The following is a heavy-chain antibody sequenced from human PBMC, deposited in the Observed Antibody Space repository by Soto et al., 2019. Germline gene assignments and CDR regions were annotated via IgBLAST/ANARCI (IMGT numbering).Heavy chain of an antibody. Sequence: ELQLLESGGGLVQPGGSLRLSCAASGFRFSSYAMSWVRQAPGKGLEWVSTMSGTGGSTYYADSVKGRFTTSRDNSKNTLYLQMNSLRGDDTAVYYCARRPGGMDVWGQGTTVTVS. CDR2: MSGTGGST. CDR1: GFRFSSYA. V-gene: IGHV3-23*01. CDR3: ARRPGGMDV. J-gene: IGHJ6*02.